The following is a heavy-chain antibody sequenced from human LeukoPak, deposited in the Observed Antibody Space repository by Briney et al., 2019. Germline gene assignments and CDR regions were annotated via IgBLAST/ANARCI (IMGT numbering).Heavy chain of an antibody. CDR2: ISAYNGNT. J-gene: IGHJ4*02. D-gene: IGHD3-22*01. CDR3: ARVTLNYYDSSGYYDY. CDR1: GYTFTSYG. Sequence: ASVKVSCKASGYTFTSYGISWVRQAPGQGLEWMGWISAYNGNTNYAQKLQGRVTMTTDTSTSTAYMELRSLRSDDTAVYYCARVTLNYYDSSGYYDYWGQGTLVTVSS. V-gene: IGHV1-18*01.